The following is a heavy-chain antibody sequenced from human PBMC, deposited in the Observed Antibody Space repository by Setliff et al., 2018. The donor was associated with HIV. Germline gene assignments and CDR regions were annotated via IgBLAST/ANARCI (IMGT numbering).Heavy chain of an antibody. CDR3: AKDVRAGLDIIPSDI. Sequence: ASVKVSCKASGYTFTNYYIHWIRQAPGLGLEWMGIISPHDAATNFAQNFQGRLTMTRDTSTSTVYMELSNLRSEDTAMYYCAKDVRAGLDIIPSDILGQGTMVTV. D-gene: IGHD2-21*01. J-gene: IGHJ3*02. CDR1: GYTFTNYY. CDR2: ISPHDAAT. V-gene: IGHV1-46*01.